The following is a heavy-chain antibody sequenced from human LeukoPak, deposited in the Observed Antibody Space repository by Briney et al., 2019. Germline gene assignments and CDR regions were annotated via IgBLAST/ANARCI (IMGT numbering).Heavy chain of an antibody. CDR2: ISGSGGST. CDR3: AKIRGSFNFDY. CDR1: VFTFSSYA. D-gene: IGHD1-26*01. J-gene: IGHJ4*02. V-gene: IGHV3-23*01. Sequence: GGALRLSCAASVFTFSSYAMSRVRQAPGKGLGWVSAISGSGGSTYYAVSGKGRFTISRDKSKTTLYLQMNSLRAEDTAVYYCAKIRGSFNFDYWGQGTLVTVSS.